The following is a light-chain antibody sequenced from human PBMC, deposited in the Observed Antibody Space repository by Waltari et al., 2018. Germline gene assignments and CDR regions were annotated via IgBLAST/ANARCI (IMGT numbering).Light chain of an antibody. V-gene: IGKV1-39*01. J-gene: IGKJ4*01. CDR1: QSISTS. CDR3: QQSYRTPLT. CDR2: VAS. Sequence: IQMTQSPSSLSASVGDRVTITCRASQSISTSLNWYQQIPGKAPKLLIYVASTLQSGVPSRFSGSGSGTDFSLTISSLQPEDFATYYCQQSYRTPLTFGGGTKVELK.